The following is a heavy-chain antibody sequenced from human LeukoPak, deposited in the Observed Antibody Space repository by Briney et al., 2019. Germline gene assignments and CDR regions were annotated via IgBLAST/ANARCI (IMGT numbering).Heavy chain of an antibody. CDR2: IAIDGINK. CDR3: GRGFSNWSLDY. CDR1: GFTFSSYA. D-gene: IGHD6-13*01. V-gene: IGHV3-30-3*01. J-gene: IGHJ4*02. Sequence: GGSLRLSCAASGFTFSSYAIHWVRQAPGKGLEWVAVIAIDGINKYYADSVKGRVTLSRDNSKNTVYLQMSSLRVADTGVYYCGRGFSNWSLDYWGQGTLITVSS.